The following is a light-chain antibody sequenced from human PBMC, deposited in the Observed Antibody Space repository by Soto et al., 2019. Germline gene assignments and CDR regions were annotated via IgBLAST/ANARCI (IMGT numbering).Light chain of an antibody. J-gene: IGLJ3*02. V-gene: IGLV1-40*01. CDR1: SSKIGAGYD. CDR3: QSYDSSLSGWV. Sequence: QSVLTQPPSVSGAPGQRVTISCTGSSSKIGAGYDVHWYQQLPGTAPKLLIYGNSNRPSGVPDRFSGSKTGTSASLAITALQAEDEADYYCQSYDSSLSGWVFGGGTKLTVL. CDR2: GNS.